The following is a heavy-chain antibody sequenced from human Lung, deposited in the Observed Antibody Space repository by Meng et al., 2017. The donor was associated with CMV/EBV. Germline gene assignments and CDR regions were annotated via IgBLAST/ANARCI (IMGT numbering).Heavy chain of an antibody. CDR1: GDNVSSNSAA. CDR3: ARDLNYYDSSGNYYVGWLDP. J-gene: IGHJ5*02. Sequence: SQTXSLTXXISGDNVSSNSAAWNWIRQSPSRGLEWLGRTYYRSKWYNDFAPSVKSRITFNPDTSKNQLSQHLTSVTPEDTAVYYCARDLNYYDSSGNYYVGWLDPWGQGTXVTVSS. V-gene: IGHV6-1*01. D-gene: IGHD3-22*01. CDR2: TYYRSKWYN.